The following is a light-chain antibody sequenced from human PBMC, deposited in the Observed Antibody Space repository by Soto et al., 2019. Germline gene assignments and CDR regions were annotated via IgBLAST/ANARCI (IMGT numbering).Light chain of an antibody. CDR3: SSYTSSSTWV. CDR2: EVR. CDR1: SSDGGGYNY. Sequence: QSALTQPASVCGSPGQSITISCTGTSSDGGGYNYVSWYQQHPGKAPKLMIYEVRNRPSGVSNRFSGSKSGNTASLTISGLQAEDEADYYCSSYTSSSTWVFGGGTKLTVL. V-gene: IGLV2-14*01. J-gene: IGLJ3*02.